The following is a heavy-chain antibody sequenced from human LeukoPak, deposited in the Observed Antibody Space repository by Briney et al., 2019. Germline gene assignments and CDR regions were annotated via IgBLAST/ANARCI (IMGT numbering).Heavy chain of an antibody. CDR1: GYTFTGYY. V-gene: IGHV1-2*02. D-gene: IGHD3-22*01. Sequence: ASVKVSCKASGYTFTGYYMHWVRQAPGQGLEWMGWINPNSGGTNYAQKFQGRVTMTRDTSISTAYMELSRLRSDDTAVYYCARQLRITMIVSGNWFDPWGQETLVTVSS. CDR3: ARQLRITMIVSGNWFDP. J-gene: IGHJ5*02. CDR2: INPNSGGT.